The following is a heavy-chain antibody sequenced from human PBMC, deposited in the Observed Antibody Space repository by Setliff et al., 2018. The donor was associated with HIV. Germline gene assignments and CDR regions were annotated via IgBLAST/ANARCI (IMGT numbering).Heavy chain of an antibody. D-gene: IGHD3-22*01. CDR2: IYPGDSYT. V-gene: IGHV5-51*01. CDR3: GRRGPDFCDSTDI. Sequence: GESLKISCKGSGYSFTSYWIGWVRQMPGKGLEWMGIIYPGDSYTRYSPSFQGQVTISADKSISTAYLQWSSPKASDTAMYYCGRRGPDFCDSTDIWGQGTMVTVSS. CDR1: GYSFTSYW. J-gene: IGHJ3*02.